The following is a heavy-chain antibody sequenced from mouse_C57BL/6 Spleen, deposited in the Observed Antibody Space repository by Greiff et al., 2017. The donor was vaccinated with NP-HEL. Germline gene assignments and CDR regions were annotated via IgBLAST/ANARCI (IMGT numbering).Heavy chain of an antibody. CDR2: INPNNGGT. V-gene: IGHV1-26*01. D-gene: IGHD2-2*01. CDR3: ARGLHGY. Sequence: VQLQQSGPELVKPGASVKISCKASGYTFTDYYMNWVKQSHGKSLEWIGDINPNNGGTSYNQKFKGKATLTVDKSSSTAYMELRSLTSEDSAVYYCARGLHGYWGQGTTLTVSS. J-gene: IGHJ2*01. CDR1: GYTFTDYY.